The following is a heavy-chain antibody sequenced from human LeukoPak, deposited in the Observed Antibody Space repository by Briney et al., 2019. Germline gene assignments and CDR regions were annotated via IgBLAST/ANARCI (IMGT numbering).Heavy chain of an antibody. Sequence: GASVKVSCKASGGTFSSYAISWVRQAPGQGLEWMGGIIPIFGTANYAQKFQGRVTITADESTSTAYMELSSLRSEDTAVYYCAREDGSGSFLYYFDYWGQGTPVTVSS. V-gene: IGHV1-69*13. D-gene: IGHD3-10*01. CDR3: AREDGSGSFLYYFDY. CDR1: GGTFSSYA. CDR2: IIPIFGTA. J-gene: IGHJ4*02.